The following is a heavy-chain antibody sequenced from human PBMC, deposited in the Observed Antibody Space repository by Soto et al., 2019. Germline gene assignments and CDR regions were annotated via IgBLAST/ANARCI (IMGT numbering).Heavy chain of an antibody. CDR3: ARHIYGYYDYFDY. J-gene: IGHJ4*02. CDR1: GGSISRYY. Sequence: SETLSLTCTVSGGSISRYYWSWIRQPPGKGLEWIGYISYSGSTKYSPSLRNRVTLTVDTSKNQFSLKLASVTAADTAVYYCARHIYGYYDYFDYWGQGTLVTVSS. V-gene: IGHV4-59*08. D-gene: IGHD4-17*01. CDR2: ISYSGST.